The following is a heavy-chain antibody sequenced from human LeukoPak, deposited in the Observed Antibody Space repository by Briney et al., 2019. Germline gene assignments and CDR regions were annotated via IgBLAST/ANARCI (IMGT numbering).Heavy chain of an antibody. CDR2: ISYDGSNK. CDR3: ARDQIAVAGTNYFDY. J-gene: IGHJ4*02. V-gene: IGHV3-30*03. D-gene: IGHD6-19*01. CDR1: GFTFSSYG. Sequence: GGTLRLSCVASGFTFSSYGMSWVRQAPGKGLEWVAVISYDGSNKYYADSVKGRFTISRDNSKNTLYLQMNSLRAEDTAVYYCARDQIAVAGTNYFDYWGQGTLVTVSS.